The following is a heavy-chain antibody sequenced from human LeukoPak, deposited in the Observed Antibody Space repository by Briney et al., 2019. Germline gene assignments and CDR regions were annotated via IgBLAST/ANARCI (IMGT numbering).Heavy chain of an antibody. V-gene: IGHV3-48*03. CDR1: GFTFSSYE. CDR3: ARDETTVTTYQSPFDY. D-gene: IGHD4-11*01. Sequence: PGGSLRLSCAASGFTFSSYEMNWVRQAPGKGLEWVSYISSSGSTIYYADSVKGRFTISRDNAKNSLYLQMNSLRAEDTAVYYCARDETTVTTYQSPFDYWGQGTLVTVSS. CDR2: ISSSGSTI. J-gene: IGHJ4*02.